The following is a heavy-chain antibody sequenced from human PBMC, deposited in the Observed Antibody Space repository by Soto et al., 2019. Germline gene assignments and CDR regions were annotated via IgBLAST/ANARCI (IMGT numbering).Heavy chain of an antibody. CDR1: RYEFARYW. CDR2: LYPGDSTV. V-gene: IGHV5-51*01. CDR3: ARQPLHSYALRDLDS. J-gene: IGHJ4*02. Sequence: GESLKISWEGARYEFARYWIGWVRQMPGKGLEWMGVLYPGDSTVKYSPSFQGQATLSADKFINTAYLQWSSLKASDTAMYYCARQPLHSYALRDLDSRGLRTLFTVSS. D-gene: IGHD5-18*01.